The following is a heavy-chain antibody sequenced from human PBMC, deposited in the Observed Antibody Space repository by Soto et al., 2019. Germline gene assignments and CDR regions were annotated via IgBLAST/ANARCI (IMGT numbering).Heavy chain of an antibody. V-gene: IGHV3-21*01. Sequence: PGGSLRLSCAASGFTFSNYSMNWVRQAPGKGLEWVSSISGSSSYIYYADSVKGRFTISIDNAKNSLSLQMNSLRAEDTAVYFCARDTQLWRLDSWGQRTLVTVSS. CDR1: GFTFSNYS. J-gene: IGHJ4*02. D-gene: IGHD5-18*01. CDR2: ISGSSSYI. CDR3: ARDTQLWRLDS.